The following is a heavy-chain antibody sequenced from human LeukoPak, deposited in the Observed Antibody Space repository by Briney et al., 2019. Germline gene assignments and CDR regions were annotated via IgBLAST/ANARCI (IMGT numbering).Heavy chain of an antibody. V-gene: IGHV3-21*01. CDR3: ARGVATYYDFWSGYSPFDY. D-gene: IGHD3-3*01. CDR1: GFTFSAYS. Sequence: SGGSLRLSCAASGFTFSAYSMNWVRQAPGKGLEWVSSISTSSIYIYYADSVKGRFTISRDNAKNSLYLQMNSLRAEDTAVYYCARGVATYYDFWSGYSPFDYWGQGTLVTVSS. J-gene: IGHJ4*02. CDR2: ISTSSIYI.